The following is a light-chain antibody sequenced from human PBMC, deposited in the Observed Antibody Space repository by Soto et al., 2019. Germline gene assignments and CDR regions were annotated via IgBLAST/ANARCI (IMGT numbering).Light chain of an antibody. V-gene: IGLV2-8*01. J-gene: IGLJ1*01. CDR1: SRDIGGYDF. Sequence: QSVLTQPPSASGSPGQAVTISCTGTSRDIGGYDFVSWYQVRPGEAPQLIIYNVNGRPSGVPDRFSGSKSGNTASLTVSGLQADDEADYYCNSYVGSNNYVFGTGTKVTVL. CDR3: NSYVGSNNYV. CDR2: NVN.